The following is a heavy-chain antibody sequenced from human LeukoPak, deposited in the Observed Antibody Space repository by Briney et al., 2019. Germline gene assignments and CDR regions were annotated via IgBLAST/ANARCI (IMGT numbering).Heavy chain of an antibody. CDR2: ISSSSSYI. CDR3: ARTSYYDSSGFFSPHLDS. Sequence: GGSLRLSCAASGFTFSSYSMNWVRQAPGKGLEWVSSISSSSSYIYYADSVKGRFTITRDNSKSTLYLQMNSLRAEDTAVYYCARTSYYDSSGFFSPHLDSWGQGSLVTVSS. CDR1: GFTFSSYS. D-gene: IGHD3-22*01. J-gene: IGHJ4*02. V-gene: IGHV3-21*01.